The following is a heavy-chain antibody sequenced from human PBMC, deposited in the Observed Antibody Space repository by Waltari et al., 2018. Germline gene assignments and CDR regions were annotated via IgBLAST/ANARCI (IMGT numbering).Heavy chain of an antibody. CDR1: GYTFTGYY. CDR3: ARWGAVGATGDYYGMDV. D-gene: IGHD1-26*01. Sequence: QVQLVQSGAEVKKPGASVKVSCKASGYTFTGYYMHWVRQAPGQGLEWMGRINPNSGGTNYAQKFQGRVTMTRDTSISTAYMELSRLRSDDTAVYYCARWGAVGATGDYYGMDVWGQGTTVTVSS. CDR2: INPNSGGT. V-gene: IGHV1-2*06. J-gene: IGHJ6*02.